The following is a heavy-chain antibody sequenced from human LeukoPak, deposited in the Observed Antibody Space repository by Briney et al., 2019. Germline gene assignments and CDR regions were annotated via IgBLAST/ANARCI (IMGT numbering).Heavy chain of an antibody. Sequence: SETLSLTCTVSGGSISSSSYYWGWIRQPPGKGLEWIGSIYYSGSTYYNPSLKSRVTISVDTSKNQFSLKLSSVTAADTAVYYCARPFYRQLVANWFDPWGQGTLVTVSS. CDR1: GGSISSSSYY. J-gene: IGHJ5*02. D-gene: IGHD6-13*01. V-gene: IGHV4-39*07. CDR3: ARPFYRQLVANWFDP. CDR2: IYYSGST.